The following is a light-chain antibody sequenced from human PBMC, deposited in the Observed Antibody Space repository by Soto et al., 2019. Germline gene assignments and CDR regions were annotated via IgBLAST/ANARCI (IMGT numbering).Light chain of an antibody. J-gene: IGLJ1*01. V-gene: IGLV1-44*01. CDR3: QSYDVSLNNHV. Sequence: QSALTQPPSASATPGQRVTISCSGSNSNIGTNTVNWYQQLPGTAPRLLIYTNNQRPSGVPQRFSGSKTGTSASLAIGGLQSEDGADYYCQSYDVSLNNHVFGTGTKVTVL. CDR1: NSNIGTNT. CDR2: TNN.